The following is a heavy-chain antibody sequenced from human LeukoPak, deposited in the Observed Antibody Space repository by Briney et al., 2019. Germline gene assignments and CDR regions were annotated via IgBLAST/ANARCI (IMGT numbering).Heavy chain of an antibody. J-gene: IGHJ6*03. V-gene: IGHV1-2*02. CDR1: GYTFTGYY. CDR3: ARDLKRQLVFNSVFYYYYMDV. D-gene: IGHD6-6*01. Sequence: ASVKVSCKASGYTFTGYYMHWVRQAPGQGLEWMGWINPNSGGTNYAQKFQGRVTMTRDTPISTAYMELSRLRSDDTAVYYCARDLKRQLVFNSVFYYYYMDVWGKGTTVTVSS. CDR2: INPNSGGT.